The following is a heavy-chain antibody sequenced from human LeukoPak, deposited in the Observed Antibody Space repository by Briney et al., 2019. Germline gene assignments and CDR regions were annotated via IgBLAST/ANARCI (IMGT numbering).Heavy chain of an antibody. CDR3: ARDRIVEYSGYDQGSIDS. J-gene: IGHJ4*02. CDR1: GGSISSYY. CDR2: IYYSGST. D-gene: IGHD5-12*01. Sequence: SETLSLTCTVSGGSISSYYWSWIRQRPGKGLEWIGFIYYSGSTNYNPSLKSRVTISVDASKNQFSLKLSSVTAADTAVYYCARDRIVEYSGYDQGSIDSWGQGTLVTVSS. V-gene: IGHV4-59*13.